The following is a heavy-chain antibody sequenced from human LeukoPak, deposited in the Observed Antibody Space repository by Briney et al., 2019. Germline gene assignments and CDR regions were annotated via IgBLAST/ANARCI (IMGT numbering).Heavy chain of an antibody. J-gene: IGHJ4*02. V-gene: IGHV4-59*01. CDR3: ARDNWDLIDY. CDR1: GGSISSYY. Sequence: SETLSLTCTVSGGSISSYYWSWIRQPPGKGLEWIGYIYYSGSTNYNPSLKSRVTISVDTSKNQFSLKLSSVAAADTAVYYCARDNWDLIDYWGQGTLVTVSS. CDR2: IYYSGST. D-gene: IGHD7-27*01.